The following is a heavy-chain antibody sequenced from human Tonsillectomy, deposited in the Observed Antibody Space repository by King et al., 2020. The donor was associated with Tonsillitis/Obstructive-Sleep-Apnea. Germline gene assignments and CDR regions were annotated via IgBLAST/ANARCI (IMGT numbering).Heavy chain of an antibody. D-gene: IGHD5-12*01. Sequence: QLQESGPGLGKPSETLSPTCTVSGGSISSGSYFWGWFRQPPGKWLGWIGRIYYSGSTDYNPSLKSRVTTSVDTSKNQFSLKLSSVTAADTTVYYCARSIGATITAYDYWGQGTLVTVSS. CDR2: IYYSGST. CDR1: GGSISSGSYF. J-gene: IGHJ4*02. V-gene: IGHV4-39*01. CDR3: ARSIGATITAYDY.